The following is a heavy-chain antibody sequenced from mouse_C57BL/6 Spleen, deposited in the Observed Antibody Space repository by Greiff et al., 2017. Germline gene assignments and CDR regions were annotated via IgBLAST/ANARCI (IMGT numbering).Heavy chain of an antibody. Sequence: EVKLVESGGDLVKPGGSLKLSCAASGFTFSSYGMSWVRQTPDKRLEWVATISSGGSYTTYPDSVKGRFIISRDNDKNTLFLQMSSLKSEDTAMYYCSTHVVSTNSFDYWGQGTPLTVSS. CDR2: ISSGGSYT. CDR3: STHVVSTNSFDY. J-gene: IGHJ2*01. CDR1: GFTFSSYG. D-gene: IGHD6-2*01. V-gene: IGHV5-6*01.